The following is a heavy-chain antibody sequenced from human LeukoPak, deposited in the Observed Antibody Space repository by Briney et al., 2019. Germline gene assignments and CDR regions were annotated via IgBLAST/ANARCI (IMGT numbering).Heavy chain of an antibody. Sequence: ASVKVSCKASGGTFSNYAIVWVRQAPGQGLEWMGGIVPGFDSTDYAEKFQDRVTITADESTGTAYMELSSLRSADTAIYYCARDISDDRTWWLDPWGQGTLVTVSS. CDR3: ARDISDDRTWWLDP. J-gene: IGHJ5*02. V-gene: IGHV1-69*13. CDR1: GGTFSNYA. CDR2: IVPGFDST. D-gene: IGHD3-22*01.